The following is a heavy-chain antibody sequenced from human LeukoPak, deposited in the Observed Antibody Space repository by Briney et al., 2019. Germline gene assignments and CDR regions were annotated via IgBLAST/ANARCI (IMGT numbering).Heavy chain of an antibody. Sequence: GGSLRLSCAASGFTFSNAWMSWVRQAPGKGLEWVGRIKGKTDGGTTDYAAPVKGRFTISRDDSKNTLYLQMNSLKTEDTAVYYCTTGRGYSGYVNWGQGTLVTVSS. V-gene: IGHV3-15*01. CDR2: IKGKTDGGTT. CDR3: TTGRGYSGYVN. CDR1: GFTFSNAW. J-gene: IGHJ4*02. D-gene: IGHD5-12*01.